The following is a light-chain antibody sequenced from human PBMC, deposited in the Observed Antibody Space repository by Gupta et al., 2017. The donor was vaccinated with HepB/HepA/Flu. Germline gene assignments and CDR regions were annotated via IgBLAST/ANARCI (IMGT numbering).Light chain of an antibody. CDR3: QQYYTTPLT. J-gene: IGKJ4*01. CDR1: QSILHSSNNENY. CDR2: WAS. V-gene: IGKV4-1*01. Sequence: DIVMIQSLDSLAVSLGERATINCKSSQSILHSSNNENYLAWYQQKPGQPPKLLIYWASTRESGVPDRFSGSGSGSDFTLTISTLQAEDVAVYYCQQYYTTPLTFGGGTKVEIK.